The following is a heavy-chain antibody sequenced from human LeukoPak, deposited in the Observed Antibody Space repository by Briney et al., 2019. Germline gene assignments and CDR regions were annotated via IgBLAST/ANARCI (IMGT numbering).Heavy chain of an antibody. Sequence: GGSLRLSCAASGFTVSSNYMSWVRQAPGKGLEWVSVIYSGGSTYYADSVKGRFTISRDNSKNTLYLQMNSLRAEDTAVYYCAKDCDYYDILTGPNDAFDIWGQGTMVTVSS. D-gene: IGHD3-9*01. J-gene: IGHJ3*02. CDR3: AKDCDYYDILTGPNDAFDI. V-gene: IGHV3-53*01. CDR2: IYSGGST. CDR1: GFTVSSNY.